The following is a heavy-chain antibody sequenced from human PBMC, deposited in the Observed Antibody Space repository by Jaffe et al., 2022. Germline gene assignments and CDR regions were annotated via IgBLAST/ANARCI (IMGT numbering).Heavy chain of an antibody. CDR1: GYTFTSYA. D-gene: IGHD3-9*01. Sequence: QVQLVQSGAEVKKPGASVKVSCKASGYTFTSYAMHWVRQAPGQRLEWMGWINAGNGNTKYSQKFQGRVTITRDTSASTAYMELSSLRSEDTAVYYCARDSVDILTGLDYWGQGTLVTVSS. CDR3: ARDSVDILTGLDY. J-gene: IGHJ4*02. CDR2: INAGNGNT. V-gene: IGHV1-3*01.